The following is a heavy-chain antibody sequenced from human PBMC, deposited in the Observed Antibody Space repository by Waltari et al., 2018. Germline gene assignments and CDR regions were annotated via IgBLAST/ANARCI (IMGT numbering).Heavy chain of an antibody. Sequence: QVQLQESGPGLVKPSETLSLTCTVSGGSISSYYWSWIRQPPGKGLEGIWYIDYSGSANSNPSLKTRVTISVDTAKNQFSLKLSSVTAADTAVYYCARLIAAAGTGYYYYYMDVWGKGTTVTVSS. D-gene: IGHD6-13*01. V-gene: IGHV4-59*01. CDR1: GGSISSYY. CDR2: IDYSGSA. J-gene: IGHJ6*03. CDR3: ARLIAAAGTGYYYYYMDV.